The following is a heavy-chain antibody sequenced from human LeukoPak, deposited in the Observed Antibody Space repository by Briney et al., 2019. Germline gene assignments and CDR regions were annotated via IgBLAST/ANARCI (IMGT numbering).Heavy chain of an antibody. Sequence: ASVKVSCKVSGYTLTELSMHWVRQAPGKGLEWMGGFDPEDGETIYAQKFQGRVTMTEDTSTDTAYMELSSLRSEDTAVYYCATDTTLAAAGHFDYWAREPWSPSPQ. D-gene: IGHD6-13*01. CDR3: ATDTTLAAAGHFDY. V-gene: IGHV1-24*01. CDR2: FDPEDGET. J-gene: IGHJ4*02. CDR1: GYTLTELS.